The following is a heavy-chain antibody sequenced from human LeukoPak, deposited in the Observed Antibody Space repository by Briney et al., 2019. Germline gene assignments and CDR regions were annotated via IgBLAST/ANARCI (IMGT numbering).Heavy chain of an antibody. CDR3: ARALYYYDSSGYNYYYYMDV. Sequence: SVKVSCKASGGTFSSYAISWVRQAPGQGLEWMGRIIPIFGTANYAQKFQGRVTITTDESTSTAYMELSSLRSEDTAVYYCARALYYYDSSGYNYYYYMDVWGKGTTVTVSS. V-gene: IGHV1-69*05. J-gene: IGHJ6*03. D-gene: IGHD3-22*01. CDR1: GGTFSSYA. CDR2: IIPIFGTA.